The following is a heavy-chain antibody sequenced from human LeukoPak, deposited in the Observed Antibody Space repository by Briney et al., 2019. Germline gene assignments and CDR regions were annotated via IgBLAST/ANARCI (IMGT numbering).Heavy chain of an antibody. D-gene: IGHD6-13*01. CDR2: MNPNSGNT. CDR1: GYTFTSYD. V-gene: IGHV1-8*01. J-gene: IGHJ6*02. Sequence: ASVKVSCKASGYTFTSYDINWVRQATGQGLEWMGWMNPNSGNTGYAQKFQGRVTMTRNTSISTAYMELSSLRSEDTAVYYCARQSPGLTPNPYSCSWYDAPYYYYYGMDVWGQGTTVTVSS. CDR3: ARQSPGLTPNPYSCSWYDAPYYYYYGMDV.